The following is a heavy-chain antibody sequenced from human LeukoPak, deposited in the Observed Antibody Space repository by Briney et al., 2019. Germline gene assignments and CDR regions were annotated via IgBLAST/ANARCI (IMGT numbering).Heavy chain of an antibody. CDR3: AREMGVVPTAIPTVDS. CDR2: IEPKSGGT. J-gene: IGHJ4*02. CDR1: GYTFTGHF. D-gene: IGHD2-2*02. V-gene: IGHV1-2*02. Sequence: RASVKVSCTASGYTFTGHFMHWVRQAPGQGLEWMGWIEPKSGGTHYGHKFQGRVTMTRDTSMSTAYMELSRLKADDTAVYYCAREMGVVPTAIPTVDSWGQGTLVTVFS.